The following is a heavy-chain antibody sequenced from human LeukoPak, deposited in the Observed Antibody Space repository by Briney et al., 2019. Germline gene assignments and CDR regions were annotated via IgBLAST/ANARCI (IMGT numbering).Heavy chain of an antibody. J-gene: IGHJ4*02. Sequence: ASVKVSCKASGYTFTNYYIHWVRQAPGQGLECMGIINPSGGSTSYAQKFQGRVTITADKSTSTAYMELSSLRSEDTAVYYCAISGVAGRDYWGQGTLVTVAS. CDR1: GYTFTNYY. V-gene: IGHV1-46*01. CDR2: INPSGGST. CDR3: AISGVAGRDY. D-gene: IGHD6-19*01.